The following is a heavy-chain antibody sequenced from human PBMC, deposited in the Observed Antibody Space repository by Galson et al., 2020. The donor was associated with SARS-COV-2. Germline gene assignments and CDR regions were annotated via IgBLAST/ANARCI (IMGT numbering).Heavy chain of an antibody. D-gene: IGHD3-22*01. Sequence: SGPTLVKPTQTLTLTCTFSGFSLSTSGMCVSWIRQPPGKALEWLALIDWDDDKYYSTSLKTRLTISKDTSKNQVVLTMTNMDPVDTATYYCARIKEYYDSSGYPVYGMDVRGQGTTVTVSS. V-gene: IGHV2-70*01. CDR1: GFSLSTSGMC. CDR2: IDWDDDK. CDR3: ARIKEYYDSSGYPVYGMDV. J-gene: IGHJ6*02.